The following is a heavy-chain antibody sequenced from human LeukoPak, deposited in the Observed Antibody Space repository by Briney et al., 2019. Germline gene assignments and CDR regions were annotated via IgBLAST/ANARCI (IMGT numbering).Heavy chain of an antibody. D-gene: IGHD4-17*01. CDR2: IDWDDDE. V-gene: IGHV2-70*11. CDR1: GFSLSTNGMC. J-gene: IGHJ4*02. CDR3: ARIRVDYGDYVFDY. Sequence: RESGPTLVNPTETLTLTCSFSGFSLSTNGMCVTWIRQTPGRALEWLARIDWDDDEYYSRSLRTRLTISKDTSKNQVVLTMTNMDPVHTATYYCARIRVDYGDYVFDYWGQGTLVTVSS.